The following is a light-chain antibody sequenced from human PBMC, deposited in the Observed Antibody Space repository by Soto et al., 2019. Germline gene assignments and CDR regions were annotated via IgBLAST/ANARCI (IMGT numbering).Light chain of an antibody. CDR1: SDDIGRYNQ. CDR2: EGS. J-gene: IGLJ1*01. Sequence: QSALTQPASVSGSPGQSITISCTGSSDDIGRYNQVSWYQQHPGKAPKVMIYEGSQRPSGVSNRFSGSKSGNTASLTISGLQAEDEDDYYCCSYVGSTTYVFGSGTKVTVL. CDR3: CSYVGSTTYV. V-gene: IGLV2-23*01.